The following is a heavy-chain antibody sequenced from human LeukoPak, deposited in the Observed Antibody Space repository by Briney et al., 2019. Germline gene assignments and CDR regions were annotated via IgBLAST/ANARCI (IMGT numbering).Heavy chain of an antibody. D-gene: IGHD5-12*01. Sequence: AGGSLRLSCAASGFTFSSYWMHWVRQAPGKGLVWVSRINSDGSSTSYADSVKGRFTISRDNAKNTLYLQMNSLRAEDTAVYYCAYGYSGYVPNFDYWGQGTLVTVSS. CDR3: AYGYSGYVPNFDY. CDR2: INSDGSST. J-gene: IGHJ4*02. V-gene: IGHV3-74*01. CDR1: GFTFSSYW.